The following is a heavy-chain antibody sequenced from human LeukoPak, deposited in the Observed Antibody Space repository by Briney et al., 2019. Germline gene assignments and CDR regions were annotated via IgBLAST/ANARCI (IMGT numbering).Heavy chain of an antibody. CDR2: ISYDGSNK. CDR3: AKDLYYYDSSGYYYPRGFDY. CDR1: GFTFSSYG. J-gene: IGHJ4*02. D-gene: IGHD3-22*01. V-gene: IGHV3-30*18. Sequence: PGGSLRLSCAASGFTFSSYGMHWVRQAPGKGLEWVAVISYDGSNKYYADSVKGRFTISRDNSKNTLYLQMNSLRAEDTAVYYCAKDLYYYDSSGYYYPRGFDYWGQGTLVTVSS.